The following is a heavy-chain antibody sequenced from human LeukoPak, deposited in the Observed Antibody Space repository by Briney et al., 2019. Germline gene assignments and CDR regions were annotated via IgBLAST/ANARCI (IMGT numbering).Heavy chain of an antibody. CDR3: ARDLGELHNWFDP. V-gene: IGHV3-33*01. Sequence: GGSLRLSCAASGFTFSSYAMHWVRQAPGKGLEWVTVIWYDGSNNNYADSVKGRFTISRDNSKNTLYLQMNSLRAEDTAVYYCARDLGELHNWFDPWGQGTLVTVSS. CDR1: GFTFSSYA. CDR2: IWYDGSNN. D-gene: IGHD3-16*01. J-gene: IGHJ5*02.